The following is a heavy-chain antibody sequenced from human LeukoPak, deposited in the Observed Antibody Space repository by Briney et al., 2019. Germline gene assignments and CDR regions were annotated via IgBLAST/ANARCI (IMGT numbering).Heavy chain of an antibody. CDR1: GGSISSSSYY. CDR3: ARLNYIVANGGFDY. V-gene: IGHV4-39*01. D-gene: IGHD5-12*01. CDR2: IYYSGST. Sequence: SETLSLTCTVSGGSISSSSYYWGWIRQPPGKGLEGIGSIYYSGSTYYNPSLKSRVTISVDTSKNQFSLELSSVTAAGTAVYYCARLNYIVANGGFDYWGQGTLVTVSS. J-gene: IGHJ4*02.